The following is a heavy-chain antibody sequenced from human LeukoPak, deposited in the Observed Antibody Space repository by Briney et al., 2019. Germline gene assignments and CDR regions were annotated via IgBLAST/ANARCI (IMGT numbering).Heavy chain of an antibody. J-gene: IGHJ4*02. Sequence: KPGGSLRLSCTGSGFTFGDYAMSWFRQAPGKGLEWVSFIKSKAYGGTTEYAASVKGGFTVSRDDSKSIAYLHMNSLKTEYTAVYYCSRTRSVAGSSIYFDYWGQGTLVTVSS. CDR1: GFTFGDYA. V-gene: IGHV3-49*05. CDR3: SRTRSVAGSSIYFDY. CDR2: IKSKAYGGTT. D-gene: IGHD6-19*01.